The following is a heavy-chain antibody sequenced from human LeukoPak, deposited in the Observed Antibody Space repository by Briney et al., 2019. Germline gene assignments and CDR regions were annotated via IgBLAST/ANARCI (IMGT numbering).Heavy chain of an antibody. J-gene: IGHJ2*01. Sequence: GASVKVSCKASGYRLRNHGISWVRQAPGQGLEWMGWIGADSGDTHGDTHYAEKLQGRVTMTTDTSTDTAYMDLRSLTSDDTAVYHCARGSSPYNWYFDLWGRGTLVTVSS. D-gene: IGHD4-11*01. V-gene: IGHV1-18*01. CDR2: IGADSGDT. CDR1: GYRLRNHG. CDR3: ARGSSPYNWYFDL.